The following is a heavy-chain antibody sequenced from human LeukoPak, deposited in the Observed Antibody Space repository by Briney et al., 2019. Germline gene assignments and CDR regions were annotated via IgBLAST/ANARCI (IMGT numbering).Heavy chain of an antibody. J-gene: IGHJ4*02. Sequence: PSETLSLTCTVSGYSISNNFYWACIRQSPGKGLEWIASINHSWSTYYNPSLKSRVPISVDTSKNQFSLKLTSVTAADTAVYYCAREVATISREYYFDSWGQGTLVTVSS. CDR1: GYSISNNFY. V-gene: IGHV4-38-2*02. D-gene: IGHD5-12*01. CDR2: INHSWST. CDR3: AREVATISREYYFDS.